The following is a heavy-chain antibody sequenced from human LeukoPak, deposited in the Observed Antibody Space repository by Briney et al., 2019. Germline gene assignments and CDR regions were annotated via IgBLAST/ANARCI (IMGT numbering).Heavy chain of an antibody. CDR2: IREDESEA. Sequence: GGSLRLSCAASGFTFSSYSMNWVRQAPGKGLEWVANIREDESEAYYVDSVKGRFTISRDNAKNSLYLQMNSLRAEDTGLYYCARDRDGPDYWGQGTLVTVSS. CDR3: ARDRDGPDY. D-gene: IGHD5-24*01. J-gene: IGHJ4*02. CDR1: GFTFSSYS. V-gene: IGHV3-7*01.